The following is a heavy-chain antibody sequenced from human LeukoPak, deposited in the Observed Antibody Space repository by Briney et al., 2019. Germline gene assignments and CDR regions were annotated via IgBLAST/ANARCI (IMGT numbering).Heavy chain of an antibody. CDR3: AGYIVATKGWFDP. D-gene: IGHD5-12*01. J-gene: IGHJ5*02. CDR2: IYYSGSI. Sequence: SETLSLTCTVSGGSISSYYWSWIRQPPGKGLEWIGYIYYSGSINYNPSLKSRVTISVDTSKNQFSLKLSSVTAADTAVYYCAGYIVATKGWFDPWGQGTLVTVSS. CDR1: GGSISSYY. V-gene: IGHV4-59*01.